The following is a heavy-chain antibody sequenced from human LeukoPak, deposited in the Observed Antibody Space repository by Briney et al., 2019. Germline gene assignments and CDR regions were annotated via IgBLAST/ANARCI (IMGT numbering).Heavy chain of an antibody. V-gene: IGHV3-21*04. CDR3: VGGIGWQPDY. CDR1: EFTFSSYN. D-gene: IGHD6-19*01. J-gene: IGHJ4*02. Sequence: GGSLRLSCVASEFTFSSYNMNWVRQAPGKGLEWLSSINPSSSYINYADSVKGRFTISRDNAKNSVYLQMSSLRAEDTAVYYCVGGIGWQPDYWGQGTLVTVSS. CDR2: INPSSSYI.